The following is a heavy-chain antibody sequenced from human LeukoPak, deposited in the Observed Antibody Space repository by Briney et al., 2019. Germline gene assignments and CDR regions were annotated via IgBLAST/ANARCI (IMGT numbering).Heavy chain of an antibody. CDR3: ARVVVVAAYALDY. D-gene: IGHD2-15*01. J-gene: IGHJ4*02. CDR2: IYHSGST. Sequence: SETLSLTCTVSGGSISSGGYYWSWIRQPPGKGLEWIGYIYHSGSTYYNPSLKSRVTISVDRSKNQFSLKLSSVTAADTAVYYCARVVVVAAYALDYWGQGTLVTVSS. V-gene: IGHV4-30-2*01. CDR1: GGSISSGGYY.